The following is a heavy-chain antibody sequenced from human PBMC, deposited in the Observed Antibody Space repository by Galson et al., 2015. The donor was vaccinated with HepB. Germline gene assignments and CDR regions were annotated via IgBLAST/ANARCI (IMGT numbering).Heavy chain of an antibody. D-gene: IGHD5-18*01. CDR3: ARGRGYGYDDY. CDR2: IWYDGSNK. CDR1: GFTFSSYG. V-gene: IGHV3-33*01. Sequence: SLRLSCAASGFTFSSYGMHWVRQAPDKGLEWVAVIWYDGSNKYYADSVKGRFTISRDNSKNTPYLQMNSLRAEDTAVYYCARGRGYGYDDYWGQGTLVTVSS. J-gene: IGHJ4*02.